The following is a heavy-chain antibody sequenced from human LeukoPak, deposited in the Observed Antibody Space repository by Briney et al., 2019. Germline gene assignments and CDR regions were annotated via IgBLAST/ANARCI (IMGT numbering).Heavy chain of an antibody. D-gene: IGHD5-12*01. CDR2: IIPIFGTA. Sequence: GGSLRLSCAASGFTFSSYAISWVRQAPGQGLEWMGGIIPIFGTANYAQKFQGRVTITADKSTSTAYMELSSLRSEDTAVYYCARAKNVDIVATTYYYYMDVWGKGTTVTVSS. J-gene: IGHJ6*03. CDR3: ARAKNVDIVATTYYYYMDV. V-gene: IGHV1-69*06. CDR1: GFTFSSYA.